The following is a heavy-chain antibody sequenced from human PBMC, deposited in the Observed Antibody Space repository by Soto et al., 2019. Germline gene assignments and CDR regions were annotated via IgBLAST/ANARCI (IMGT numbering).Heavy chain of an antibody. CDR3: ASEGYVGLEV. J-gene: IGHJ6*02. Sequence: QLQLQESGSGLVTASQTLSLTCGVSGGSITSSGYFWNWIRQPPGKGLEWVGYIYHSWSTYYNPSLKRLVTISVDGSKTHFSLSLNSVTAAATSVYYCASEGYVGLEVWGQVTTVSVSS. V-gene: IGHV4-30-2*01. D-gene: IGHD1-1*01. CDR1: GGSITSSGYF. CDR2: IYHSWST.